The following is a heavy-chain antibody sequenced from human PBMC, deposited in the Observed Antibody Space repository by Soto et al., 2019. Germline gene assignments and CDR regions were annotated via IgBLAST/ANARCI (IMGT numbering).Heavy chain of an antibody. CDR3: ARLGGYYQAFDS. D-gene: IGHD3-22*01. CDR2: IYYTGTT. Sequence: SETLSLTCAVSGDSISPSYWGWIRQSPGKGLDWIGYIYYTGTTKYNPSLKSRVTISVDSSKNQFSLKLDSVTAADTAVYYCARLGGYYQAFDSWGQGTLVTVSS. V-gene: IGHV4-59*08. J-gene: IGHJ4*02. CDR1: GDSISPSY.